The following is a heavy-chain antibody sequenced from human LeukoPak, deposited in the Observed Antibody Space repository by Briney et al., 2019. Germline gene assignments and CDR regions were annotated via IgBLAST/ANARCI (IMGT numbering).Heavy chain of an antibody. D-gene: IGHD3-16*02. V-gene: IGHV3-7*03. J-gene: IGHJ4*02. CDR2: IKQDGSEK. CDR3: AGGWGTYRPFDY. Sequence: GGSLRLSCAASGFTFSSYWMSRVRQSPGKGLEWVANIKQDGSEKYYVDSVKGRFTISRDNAKNSLYLHMNSLRAEDTAVYFFAGGWGTYRPFDYWGQGTLVTVSS. CDR1: GFTFSSYW.